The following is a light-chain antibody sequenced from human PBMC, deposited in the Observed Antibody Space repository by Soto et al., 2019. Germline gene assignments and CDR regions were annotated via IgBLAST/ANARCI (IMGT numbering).Light chain of an antibody. V-gene: IGLV2-14*01. J-gene: IGLJ3*02. CDR2: EVS. Sequence: QSALTQPASVSGSPGQSITISCTGTSGDVGGYYYVSWYQQLPGKAPKLMISEVSNRPSGVSDRFSGSRSGNTASLTISGLQAEDESDYYCISYTSSSTWVFGGGTKLTVL. CDR3: ISYTSSSTWV. CDR1: SGDVGGYYY.